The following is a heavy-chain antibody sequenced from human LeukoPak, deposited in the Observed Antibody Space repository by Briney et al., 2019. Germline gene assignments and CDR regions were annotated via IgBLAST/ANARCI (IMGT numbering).Heavy chain of an antibody. Sequence: GGSLRLSCAASGFTFSSYAMSWVRQAPGKGLEWVSAISGSGGSTYYADSVKGRFTISRGNSKNTLYLQMNSLRAEDTAVYYCARSVVSAATDYYMDVWGKGTTVTVSS. D-gene: IGHD2-2*01. CDR3: ARSVVSAATDYYMDV. V-gene: IGHV3-23*01. J-gene: IGHJ6*03. CDR1: GFTFSSYA. CDR2: ISGSGGST.